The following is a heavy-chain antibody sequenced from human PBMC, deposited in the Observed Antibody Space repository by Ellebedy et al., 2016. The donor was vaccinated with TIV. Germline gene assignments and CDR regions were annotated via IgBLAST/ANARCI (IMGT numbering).Heavy chain of an antibody. D-gene: IGHD2-8*01. J-gene: IGHJ4*02. CDR1: GFTFSIYA. Sequence: GESLKISCAASGFTFSIYAMSWVRQAPGKGLEWVSLISASGDSTYYADSVKGRFTISRDNSKNTLYLQMNSLRAEDTARYFCAKDLGLARQWGFDYWGQGTLVTVSS. CDR3: AKDLGLARQWGFDY. CDR2: ISASGDST. V-gene: IGHV3-23*01.